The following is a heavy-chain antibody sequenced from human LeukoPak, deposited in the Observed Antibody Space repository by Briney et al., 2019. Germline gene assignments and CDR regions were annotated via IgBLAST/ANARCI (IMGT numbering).Heavy chain of an antibody. D-gene: IGHD2-21*01. V-gene: IGHV3-23*01. CDR1: GFTFSDYW. CDR3: AKGGPSLLWVSFDY. J-gene: IGHJ4*02. CDR2: ISGSGGST. Sequence: GGSLRLSCAVSGFTFSDYWMSWVRQAPGKGLEWVSAISGSGGSTYYADSVKGRFTISRDNSKNTLYLQMNSLRAEDTAVYYCAKGGPSLLWVSFDYWGQGTLVTVSS.